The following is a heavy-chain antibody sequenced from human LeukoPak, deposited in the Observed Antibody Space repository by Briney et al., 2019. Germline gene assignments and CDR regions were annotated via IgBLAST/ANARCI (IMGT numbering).Heavy chain of an antibody. D-gene: IGHD3-10*01. J-gene: IGHJ5*02. V-gene: IGHV4-34*01. CDR2: INHSGST. Sequence: SETLSLTCAVYGGSLSNYYWSWVRQPPGKGLEWIGEINHSGSTQFNPSLKTRVTILVAMSKSQFSLELSSVTAADTAVYYCARGPASGSDFAWFDPWGQGTLVTVSS. CDR1: GGSLSNYY. CDR3: ARGPASGSDFAWFDP.